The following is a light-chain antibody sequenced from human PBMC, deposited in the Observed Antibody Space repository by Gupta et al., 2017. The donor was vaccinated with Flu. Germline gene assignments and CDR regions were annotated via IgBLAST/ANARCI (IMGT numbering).Light chain of an antibody. V-gene: IGLV6-57*01. Sequence: NFMLPQPHSVSASPGKTVTISCTRRSGSIGSNYVQWYQQRPGTSHTNVIYEDNQSPSGVPDRFSGSIDRSSNSASRTSAGLKNEDEADYDGQAYEVFGGGTKVTVL. CDR2: EDN. CDR1: SGSIGSNY. J-gene: IGLJ2*01. CDR3: QAYEV.